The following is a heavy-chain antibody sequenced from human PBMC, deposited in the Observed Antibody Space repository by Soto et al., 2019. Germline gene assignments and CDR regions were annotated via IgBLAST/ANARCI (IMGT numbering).Heavy chain of an antibody. Sequence: PGESLKISCKGSGYKFTTYWIGWVRQMPGKGLEWMAIIYPDDSDSRYSPSFQGQVTISADKSISTAYLQWSSLKASDTAIYFCASSVLVTSTMNYFDLWGQGTLVTVSS. D-gene: IGHD2-8*02. V-gene: IGHV5-51*01. CDR3: ASSVLVTSTMNYFDL. CDR1: GYKFTTYW. CDR2: IYPDDSDS. J-gene: IGHJ4*02.